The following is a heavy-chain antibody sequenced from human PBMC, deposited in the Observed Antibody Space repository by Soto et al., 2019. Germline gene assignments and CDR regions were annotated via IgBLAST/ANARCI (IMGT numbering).Heavy chain of an antibody. V-gene: IGHV5-10-1*01. CDR2: IDPSDSYT. J-gene: IGHJ6*04. CDR1: GYSFTSYW. CDR3: TIWFGDLLPDLHSYYYVMDV. Sequence: PGESLKISCKGSGYSFTSYWISWVRQMPGKGLEWMGRIDPSDSYTNYSPSFQGHVTISADKSISTAYLQWSSLKASDTAMYYCTIWFGDLLPDLHSYYYVMDVWGKGTTVTVSS. D-gene: IGHD3-10*01.